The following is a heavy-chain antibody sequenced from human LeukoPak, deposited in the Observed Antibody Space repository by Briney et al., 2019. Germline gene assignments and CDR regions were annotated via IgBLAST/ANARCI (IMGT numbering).Heavy chain of an antibody. CDR3: ARSGSSWYGSFGY. CDR1: GFTFSSYS. J-gene: IGHJ4*02. CDR2: ISSSSSYI. D-gene: IGHD6-13*01. V-gene: IGHV3-21*01. Sequence: PGGSLRLSCAASGFTFSSYSMNWVRQAPGKGLEWVSSISSSSSYIYYADSVKGRFTISRDNAKNSLYLQMNSLRAEDTAVYYCARSGSSWYGSFGYWGQGTLVTVSS.